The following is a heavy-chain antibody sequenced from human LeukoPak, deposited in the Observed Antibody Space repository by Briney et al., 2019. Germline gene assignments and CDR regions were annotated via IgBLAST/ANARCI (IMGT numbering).Heavy chain of an antibody. D-gene: IGHD2-8*01. CDR1: GCTFSSYA. V-gene: IGHV3-23*01. J-gene: IGHJ4*02. CDR2: ISGSGGST. Sequence: GGSLRLSCAASGCTFSSYAMNWVRQAPGKGLEWVSGISGSGGSTYHADSVKGRFTIYRDSSKNMVSLQMNSLRDEDTAIYYCAKGEGTKGHYYFEYWGLGPLVTVSS. CDR3: AKGEGTKGHYYFEY.